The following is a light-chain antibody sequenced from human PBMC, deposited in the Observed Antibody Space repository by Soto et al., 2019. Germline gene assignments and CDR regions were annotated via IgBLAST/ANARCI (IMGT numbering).Light chain of an antibody. J-gene: IGKJ3*01. CDR2: DAS. V-gene: IGKV3-15*01. CDR1: QGISSN. CDR3: QQYNNWPFT. Sequence: EIVMTQSPATLSVSPGERATLSCRASQGISSNLAWYQQKPGQAPRLLIYDASTRATGISARFSGSGSWTEFPLTISSLQSEDFAVYYCQQYNNWPFTFGPGTKVDIK.